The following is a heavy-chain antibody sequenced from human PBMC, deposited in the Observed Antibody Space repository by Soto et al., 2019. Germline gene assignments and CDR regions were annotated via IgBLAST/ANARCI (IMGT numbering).Heavy chain of an antibody. D-gene: IGHD1-1*01. Sequence: GGSLSLSCAASGFNLKSNSMNWVRQAPGKGLEWVSYISSSSSVKYYADSVKGRFTISRDNDKNSLHLQMNSLRDEDTAVYYCARGELDRTIYNWGQGTLVTVSS. V-gene: IGHV3-48*02. J-gene: IGHJ4*02. CDR2: ISSSSSVK. CDR1: GFNLKSNS. CDR3: ARGELDRTIYN.